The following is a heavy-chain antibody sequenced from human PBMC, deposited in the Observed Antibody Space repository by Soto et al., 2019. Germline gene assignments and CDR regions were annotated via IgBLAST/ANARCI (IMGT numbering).Heavy chain of an antibody. D-gene: IGHD2-2*01. CDR3: AKGSSTSRPYYFDY. V-gene: IGHV3-74*01. J-gene: IGHJ4*02. CDR2: IDSDGSST. Sequence: GGSLRLSCAASGFTFSSYWMHWARQAPGKGLVWLSHIDSDGSSTTYADSVKGRFTISRDNSKNTLFLQMNSLRAEDTAIYYCAKGSSTSRPYYFDYWGRGTLVTVSS. CDR1: GFTFSSYW.